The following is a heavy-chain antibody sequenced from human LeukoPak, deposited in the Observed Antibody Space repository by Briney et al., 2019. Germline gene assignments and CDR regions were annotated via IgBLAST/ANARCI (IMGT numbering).Heavy chain of an antibody. CDR3: AKDFSSGTYYDYVWGSYRPNWFDP. J-gene: IGHJ5*02. D-gene: IGHD3-16*02. V-gene: IGHV3-23*01. CDR1: GFTFSSYA. CDR2: ISGSGGST. Sequence: GGSLRLSCAASGFTFSSYAMSWVRQAPGKGLEWVSAISGSGGSTYYADSVKGRFTISRDNSKNTLYQQMNSLRAEDTAVYYCAKDFSSGTYYDYVWGSYRPNWFDPWGQGTLVTVSS.